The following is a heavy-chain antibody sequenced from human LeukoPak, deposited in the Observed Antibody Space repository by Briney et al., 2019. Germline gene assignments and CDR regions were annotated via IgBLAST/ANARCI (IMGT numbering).Heavy chain of an antibody. CDR1: GYTFTGDY. CDR2: INLNIGGT. J-gene: IGHJ6*03. D-gene: IGHD6-6*01. Sequence: ASLKVSCKASGYTFTGDYMHWVRQAPGQGLEWMGWINLNIGGTNYTQKFQGRVTMTRDTSISTAYMELSRLSSDDTAVYYCARDSSSSSEFVYYYYYYYMDVWGKGTTVTVSS. V-gene: IGHV1-2*02. CDR3: ARDSSSSSEFVYYYYYYYMDV.